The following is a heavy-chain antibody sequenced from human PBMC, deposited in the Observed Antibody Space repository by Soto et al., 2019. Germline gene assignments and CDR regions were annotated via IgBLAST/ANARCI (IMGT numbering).Heavy chain of an antibody. CDR1: GLTVSSNY. J-gene: IGHJ4*02. V-gene: IGHV3-66*01. D-gene: IGHD4-4*01. Sequence: EVRLVESGGGLVQPGGSLRLSCAASGLTVSSNYMSWVRQAPGKGLEWVPVIYSDGGTYYADSVKGRFTISRDNSKNTLNLQMNSLRAEDTAVYYCARTAYDYSPFDYWGRGTLVTVSS. CDR2: IYSDGGT. CDR3: ARTAYDYSPFDY.